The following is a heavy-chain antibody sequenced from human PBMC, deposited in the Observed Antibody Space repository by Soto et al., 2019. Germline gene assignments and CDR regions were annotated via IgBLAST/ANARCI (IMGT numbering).Heavy chain of an antibody. J-gene: IGHJ6*02. CDR3: ALAAAGTYYYYGMDV. D-gene: IGHD6-13*01. CDR2: IYYSGST. Sequence: SETLSLTCTVSGGSISSYYWSWIRQPPGKGLEWIGYIYYSGSTNYNPSLKSRVTISVDTSKNQFSLKLSSVTAADTAVYYCALAAAGTYYYYGMDVWGQGTTVTAP. V-gene: IGHV4-59*01. CDR1: GGSISSYY.